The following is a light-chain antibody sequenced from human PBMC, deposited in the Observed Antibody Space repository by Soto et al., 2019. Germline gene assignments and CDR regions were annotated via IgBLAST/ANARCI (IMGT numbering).Light chain of an antibody. CDR2: SAS. J-gene: IGKJ4*01. CDR3: QERNRGPRGT. CDR1: QSVSVN. Sequence: VLPKSPVILSLSPGERATLSCMASQSVSVNFAWYQQKPGQAPRPLIYSASDRAPGIPARFSGSGSGTDFTLTISSLEPEDFAVYFCQERNRGPRGTFGAGTKVDFK. V-gene: IGKV3-11*01.